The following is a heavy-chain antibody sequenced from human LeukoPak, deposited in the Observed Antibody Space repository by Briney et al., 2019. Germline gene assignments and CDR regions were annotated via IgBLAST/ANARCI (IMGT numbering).Heavy chain of an antibody. CDR1: GLTFSSYG. V-gene: IGHV3-30*02. CDR3: AKEQYVAGLQTHAFDI. CDR2: VRFDGINK. J-gene: IGHJ3*02. D-gene: IGHD6-19*01. Sequence: HTGGSLRLSCAASGLTFSSYGMHWVRQAPGKGLEWVSFVRFDGINKYYADTVKGRFSISRDNSRNTLYLQMNSLRAEDTAVYYCAKEQYVAGLQTHAFDIWGQGTMVTVSS.